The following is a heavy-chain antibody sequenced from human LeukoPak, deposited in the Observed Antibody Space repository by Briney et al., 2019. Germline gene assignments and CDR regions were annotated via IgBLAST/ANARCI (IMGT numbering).Heavy chain of an antibody. J-gene: IGHJ3*02. CDR3: ARGLRKNRNYYGSGSSGGRQAFDI. CDR1: GGSISSSSYY. V-gene: IGHV4-39*07. CDR2: IYYSGST. D-gene: IGHD3-10*01. Sequence: SETLSLTCTVSGGSISSSSYYWGWIRQPPGKGLEWIGSIYYSGSTYYNPSLKSRVTISVETSKNQFSLKLSSVTTADTAVYYCARGLRKNRNYYGSGSSGGRQAFDIWGQGTMVTVSS.